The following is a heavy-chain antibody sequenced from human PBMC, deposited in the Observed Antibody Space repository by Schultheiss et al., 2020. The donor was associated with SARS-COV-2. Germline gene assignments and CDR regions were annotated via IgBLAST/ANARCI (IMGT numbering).Heavy chain of an antibody. CDR2: IYSGGST. CDR1: GFTVSSNY. CDR3: ARAPTTVVTPDY. D-gene: IGHD4-23*01. V-gene: IGHV3-53*04. Sequence: GESLKISCAASGFTVSSNYMSWVRQAPGKGLEWVSVIYSGGSTYYADSVKGRFTISRHNSKNTLYLQMNSLRAEDTAVYYCARAPTTVVTPDYWGQGTLVTVSS. J-gene: IGHJ4*02.